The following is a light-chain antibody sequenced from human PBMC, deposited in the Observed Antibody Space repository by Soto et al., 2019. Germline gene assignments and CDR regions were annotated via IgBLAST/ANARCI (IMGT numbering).Light chain of an antibody. J-gene: IGLJ3*02. CDR3: AAWDDSLSGVV. V-gene: IGLV1-47*01. Sequence: QSVLTQPPSASGTPGQRVTISCSGSTSNLGSNFIYWYQQLPGAAPKLLISRNNQQPSGVPDRFSGSKSGTSASLAISGLRSEDEADYHCAAWDDSLSGVVFGGGTKLTVL. CDR1: TSNLGSNF. CDR2: RNN.